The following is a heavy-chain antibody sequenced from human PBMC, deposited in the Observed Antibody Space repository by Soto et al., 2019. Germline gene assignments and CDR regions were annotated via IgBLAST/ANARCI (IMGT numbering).Heavy chain of an antibody. D-gene: IGHD6-19*01. V-gene: IGHV1-18*01. CDR2: ISAYNGNT. CDR3: AIDIAVALIAY. Sequence: QVQLVQSGAEVKKPGASVKVSCRASGYTFTSYGISWVRQAPGQGLEWMGWISAYNGNTKYAQKLQGRVTMTTDTSTSTAYMELRSLRSEDRAVDYCAIDIAVALIAYWGKGTLVTVSS. CDR1: GYTFTSYG. J-gene: IGHJ4*02.